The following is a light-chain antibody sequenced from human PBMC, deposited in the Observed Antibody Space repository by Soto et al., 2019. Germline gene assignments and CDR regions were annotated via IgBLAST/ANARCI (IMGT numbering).Light chain of an antibody. CDR2: GAS. CDR3: QQYGSSPRKT. Sequence: EIVLTQSLDTLSLSPGERATLSCLASQSVSNSYLAWYQQKPGQAPRPLISGASRRATGVPDRFSGSGSGTDFTLTISRLEPEDFATYYCQQYGSSPRKTFGQGT. CDR1: QSVSNSY. V-gene: IGKV3-20*01. J-gene: IGKJ1*01.